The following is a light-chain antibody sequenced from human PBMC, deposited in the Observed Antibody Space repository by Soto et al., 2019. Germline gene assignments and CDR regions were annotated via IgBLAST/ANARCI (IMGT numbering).Light chain of an antibody. Sequence: QSVLTQPPSASGSPGQSVTISCTGTSSDVGGYNYVSWYQQHPGKAPKLMIYEVSKRPSGVPDRFSGSKSGNTASLTVSGLQAEDEADYYCSSYAGSNKVFGGVTKLTVL. V-gene: IGLV2-8*01. CDR3: SSYAGSNKV. J-gene: IGLJ2*01. CDR1: SSDVGGYNY. CDR2: EVS.